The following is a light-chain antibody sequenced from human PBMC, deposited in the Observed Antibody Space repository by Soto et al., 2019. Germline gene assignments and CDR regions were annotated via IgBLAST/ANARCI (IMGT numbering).Light chain of an antibody. CDR3: QQYNNWPQT. CDR2: GAA. Sequence: EILLTQSPGTLSLSPGERATLSCRASQTISSDYLAWYQQKPGQAPRLLIFGAATRAADIPDRFSGSGSGTDFTLTISRLEPEDFAEYHCQQYNNWPQTFGQGTKVDIK. CDR1: QTISSDY. J-gene: IGKJ1*01. V-gene: IGKV3-20*01.